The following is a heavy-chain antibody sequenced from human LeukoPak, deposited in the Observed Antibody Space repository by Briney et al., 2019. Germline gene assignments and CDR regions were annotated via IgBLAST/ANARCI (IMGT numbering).Heavy chain of an antibody. J-gene: IGHJ4*02. Sequence: SEALSLTCTVSGGSISSYYWSWIRQPPGKGLEWIGYIYYSGSTNYNPSLKSRVTISVDTSKNQFSLKLSSVTAADTAVYYCARGRDRWVDYWGQGTLVTVSS. CDR1: GGSISSYY. CDR3: ARGRDRWVDY. D-gene: IGHD1-26*01. V-gene: IGHV4-59*01. CDR2: IYYSGST.